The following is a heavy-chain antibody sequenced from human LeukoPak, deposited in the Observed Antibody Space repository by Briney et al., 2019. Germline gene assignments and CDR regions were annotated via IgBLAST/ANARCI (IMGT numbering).Heavy chain of an antibody. CDR2: IFSGGST. J-gene: IGHJ4*02. Sequence: GGSLRLSCAASGFSVSSNYMSWVRQAPGTGLEWVSVIFSGGSTYYADSAKDRLTISRDNSKNTLYLQMDSLRAEDTAVYYCARHYGDYVQGDYWGQGTLVTVSS. CDR3: ARHYGDYVQGDY. D-gene: IGHD4-17*01. CDR1: GFSVSSNY. V-gene: IGHV3-66*04.